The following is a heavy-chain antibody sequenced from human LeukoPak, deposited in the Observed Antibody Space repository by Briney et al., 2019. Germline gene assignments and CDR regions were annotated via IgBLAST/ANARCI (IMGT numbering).Heavy chain of an antibody. J-gene: IGHJ5*02. Sequence: PSETLSLTCTVSGGSISSYYWSWIRQPPGKGLEWIGYIYYSGSTNYNPSLKSRVTISVDTSKNQFSLKLSSVTAADTAVYYCARVRAVGATYWFDPWGQGTLVTVSS. CDR3: ARVRAVGATYWFDP. D-gene: IGHD1-26*01. CDR1: GGSISSYY. CDR2: IYYSGST. V-gene: IGHV4-59*01.